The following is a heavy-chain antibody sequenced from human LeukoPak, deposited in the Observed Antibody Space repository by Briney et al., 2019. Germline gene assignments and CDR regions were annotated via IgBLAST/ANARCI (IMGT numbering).Heavy chain of an antibody. CDR2: IYSGGST. J-gene: IGHJ6*03. CDR1: GFTVSSNY. V-gene: IGHV3-66*04. CDR3: ARRGVTMVRGGTKGYYYYYMDV. D-gene: IGHD3-10*01. Sequence: GGSLRLSCAASGFTVSSNYMSWVRQAPGKGLEWVSVIYSGGSTYYADSVKGRFTISRDNSKNTLYLQMNSLRAEDTAVYYCARRGVTMVRGGTKGYYYYYMDVWGKGTTVTISS.